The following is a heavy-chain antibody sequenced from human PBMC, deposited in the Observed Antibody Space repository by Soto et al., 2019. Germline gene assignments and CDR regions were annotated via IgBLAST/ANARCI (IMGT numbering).Heavy chain of an antibody. CDR3: ARGRYGDY. V-gene: IGHV1-18*01. D-gene: IGHD1-1*01. CDR2: ISAHNGNT. J-gene: IGHJ4*02. CDR1: GYAFTTYG. Sequence: QVHLVQAGAEVKKPGASVKVSCKGSGYAFTTYGITWVRQAPGQGLEWMGWISAHNGNTNYAQKLQGRVTVTRDTSTSTAYMELRSLRSDYTAVYYCARGRYGDYWGQGALVTGSS.